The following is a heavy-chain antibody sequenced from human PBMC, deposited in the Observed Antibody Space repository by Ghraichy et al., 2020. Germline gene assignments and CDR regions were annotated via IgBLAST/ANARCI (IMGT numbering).Heavy chain of an antibody. D-gene: IGHD4-11*01. Sequence: GGSLRLSCAASGFTFSRYEMNWVRQAPGKGLEWLSYISSSDSLIYYADSVKGRFTISRDNAKNSLYLQMTSLRAEDTAVYYCARVDYKHDAFDMWGQGTMVTVSS. CDR1: GFTFSRYE. CDR2: ISSSDSLI. CDR3: ARVDYKHDAFDM. V-gene: IGHV3-48*03. J-gene: IGHJ3*02.